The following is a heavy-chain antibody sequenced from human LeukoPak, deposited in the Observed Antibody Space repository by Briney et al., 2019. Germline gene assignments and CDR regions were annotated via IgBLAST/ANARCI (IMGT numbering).Heavy chain of an antibody. Sequence: ASVKVSCKASGYTFTSYDINWVRQATGQGLEWMGWMNPNSGNTGYAQKFQGRVTITRNTSISTACMELSSLRSEDTAVYYCARASGSSVYYYYYMDVWGKGTTVTVSS. CDR1: GYTFTSYD. CDR2: MNPNSGNT. CDR3: ARASGSSVYYYYYMDV. D-gene: IGHD1-26*01. J-gene: IGHJ6*03. V-gene: IGHV1-8*03.